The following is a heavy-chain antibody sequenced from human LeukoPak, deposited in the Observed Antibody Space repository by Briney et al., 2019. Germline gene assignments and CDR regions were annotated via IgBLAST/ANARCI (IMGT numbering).Heavy chain of an antibody. V-gene: IGHV3-11*04. J-gene: IGHJ4*02. CDR1: GFSFGDHY. CDR3: ARTSGSYLDY. Sequence: GGSLRLSCAASGFSFGDHYMSWIRQAPEKGLEWVSYISNSGTTIYYADSVKGRFTISRDNANNSLSLQMTSLRADDMALYYCARTSGSYLDYWGQGILVTVSS. D-gene: IGHD5-18*01. CDR2: ISNSGTTI.